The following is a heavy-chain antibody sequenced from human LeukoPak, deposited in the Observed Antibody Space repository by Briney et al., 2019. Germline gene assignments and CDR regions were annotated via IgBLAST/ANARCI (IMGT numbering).Heavy chain of an antibody. CDR3: AREGTMASAFDI. Sequence: SETLSLTCAVSGGSISSGGYSWSWIRQPPGKGLAWIGYIYHSGSTYYNPSLKSRVTISVDRSKNQFSLKLSSVTAADTAVYYCAREGTMASAFDIWGQGTMVTVSS. CDR1: GGSISSGGYS. V-gene: IGHV4-30-2*01. J-gene: IGHJ3*02. D-gene: IGHD4/OR15-4a*01. CDR2: IYHSGST.